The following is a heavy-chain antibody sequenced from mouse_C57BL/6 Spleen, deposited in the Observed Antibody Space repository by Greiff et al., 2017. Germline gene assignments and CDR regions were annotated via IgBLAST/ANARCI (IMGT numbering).Heavy chain of an antibody. V-gene: IGHV1-80*01. CDR1: GYAFTSYW. J-gene: IGHJ3*01. CDR3: ARVLMGAIAY. CDR2: IYPGDGDT. Sequence: VQLQQSGAELVKPGASVKISCKASGYAFTSYWMNWVKQRPGQGLEWIGQIYPGDGDTNYNEKFKGKATLTVDKSSSTAYMQLSRLTSEDSAVYCCARVLMGAIAYWGQGTLVTVSA.